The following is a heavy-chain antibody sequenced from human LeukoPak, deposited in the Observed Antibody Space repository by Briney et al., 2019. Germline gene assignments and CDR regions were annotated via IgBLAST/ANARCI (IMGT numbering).Heavy chain of an antibody. CDR1: GFTFSSYA. CDR3: ARGSDKDYGDYVL. Sequence: QPGGSLRLSCAASGFTFSSYAMSWVRPAPGKGLEWVSAFGGSGGTTYYADSAKGRFTISRDNSKNTLYLQMNTLRAEDTALYYCARGSDKDYGDYVLWGQGTMVTVSS. D-gene: IGHD4-17*01. CDR2: FGGSGGTT. J-gene: IGHJ3*01. V-gene: IGHV3-23*01.